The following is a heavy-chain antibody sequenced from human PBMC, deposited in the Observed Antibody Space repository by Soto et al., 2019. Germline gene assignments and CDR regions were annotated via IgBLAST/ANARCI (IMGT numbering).Heavy chain of an antibody. CDR2: ISAYTGKA. J-gene: IGHJ4*02. D-gene: IGHD3-10*01. CDR1: GYVYTSYG. Sequence: QVQLVQSGPEVKKPGASVKVSCKTSGYVYTSYGISWVRQAPGHGLEWVGWISAYTGKADYAQKFQGRVTMTTETSTSTAFLELRSLRSDDTAVYYCARDLRYYGSGSYYSDSWGQGTLVTVSS. CDR3: ARDLRYYGSGSYYSDS. V-gene: IGHV1-18*04.